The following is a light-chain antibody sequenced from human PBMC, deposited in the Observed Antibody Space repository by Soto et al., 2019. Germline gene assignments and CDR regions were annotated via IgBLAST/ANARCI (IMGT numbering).Light chain of an antibody. J-gene: IGLJ1*01. CDR2: DVR. Sequence: QSALTQPASVSGSPGQSITISCTGTSSDIGGYNFVSWYQQHPGKATKLLIYDVRNRPSGVSNRFSGSKSGNTASLTISGLQAEDEADYYCNSYRTISTYVFGTGTKLTVL. CDR3: NSYRTISTYV. V-gene: IGLV2-14*01. CDR1: SSDIGGYNF.